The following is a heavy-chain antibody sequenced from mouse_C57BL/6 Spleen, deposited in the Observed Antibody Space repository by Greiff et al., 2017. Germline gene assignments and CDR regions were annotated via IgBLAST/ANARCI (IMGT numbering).Heavy chain of an antibody. D-gene: IGHD1-1*01. CDR2: IDPETGGT. CDR3: TRSDITTVVPYY. CDR1: GYTFTDYE. J-gene: IGHJ2*01. Sequence: QVQLQQSGAELVRPGASVTLSCKASGYTFTDYEMHWVKQTPVHGLEWIGAIDPETGGTAYNQKFKGKAILTADKSSSTAYMELRSLTSEDSAVYYCTRSDITTVVPYYWGQGTTLTVSS. V-gene: IGHV1-15*01.